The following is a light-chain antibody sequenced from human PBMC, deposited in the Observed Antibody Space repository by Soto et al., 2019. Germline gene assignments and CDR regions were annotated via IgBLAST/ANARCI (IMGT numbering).Light chain of an antibody. CDR1: QSLSTF. CDR3: HQSDSTPYT. V-gene: IGKV1-39*01. Sequence: DIQMTQSPSSLSASVGDRVTINCWASQSLSTFFNWYQHTPRQAPKVLLSAASTLQSGVPSRFSGKGSGTDFTLTISSLQPEDFANYYCHQSDSTPYTFGQGTTLE. CDR2: AAS. J-gene: IGKJ2*01.